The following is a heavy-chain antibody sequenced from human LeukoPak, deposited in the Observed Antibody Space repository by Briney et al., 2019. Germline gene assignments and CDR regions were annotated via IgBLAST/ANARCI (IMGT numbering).Heavy chain of an antibody. V-gene: IGHV3-23*01. Sequence: GGSLRLSCAASGFTVTNYAMNWVRQAPGKGLQWVSTISRSGDNTYYADSVKGRFTISRDNSKNTLYLQMNSLRAEDTAIYYCAKDLPSGRQPGGKTYWGQGTLVTVSS. J-gene: IGHJ4*02. CDR2: ISRSGDNT. D-gene: IGHD2-15*01. CDR1: GFTVTNYA. CDR3: AKDLPSGRQPGGKTY.